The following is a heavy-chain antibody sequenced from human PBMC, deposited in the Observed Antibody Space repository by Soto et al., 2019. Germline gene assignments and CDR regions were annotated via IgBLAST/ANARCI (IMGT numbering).Heavy chain of an antibody. D-gene: IGHD4-17*01. CDR1: GFTFDDYA. Sequence: EVELVESGGGLVEPGRSLRLSCVISGFTFDDYAMHWVRQAPGGGLDWVASISWNSGSIGHGESVKGRFTISRDNAKNTLYLQMNNLKPEDTALYYCVKDTSSMSTMTCDYWRQGAVVTVSS. V-gene: IGHV3-9*01. CDR3: VKDTSSMSTMTCDY. CDR2: ISWNSGSI. J-gene: IGHJ4*02.